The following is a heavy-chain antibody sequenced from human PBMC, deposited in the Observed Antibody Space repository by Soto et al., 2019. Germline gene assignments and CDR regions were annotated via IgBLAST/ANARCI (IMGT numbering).Heavy chain of an antibody. CDR3: AKDHYYYDSSGYYY. Sequence: GGSLRLSCAASGFTFSSYAMSWVRQAPGKGLEWVSAISGSGGSTYYADSVKGRFTISRDNSKNTLYLQMNSLRAEDTAVYYCAKDHYYYDSSGYYYWGQGTLVTVSS. D-gene: IGHD3-22*01. CDR2: ISGSGGST. CDR1: GFTFSSYA. J-gene: IGHJ4*02. V-gene: IGHV3-23*01.